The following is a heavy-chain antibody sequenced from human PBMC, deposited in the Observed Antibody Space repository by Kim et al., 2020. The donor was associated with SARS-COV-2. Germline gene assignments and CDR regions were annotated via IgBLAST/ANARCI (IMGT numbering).Heavy chain of an antibody. CDR2: IRSKANSYAT. J-gene: IGHJ4*02. CDR1: GFTFSGSA. CDR3: TTRSMITFGGRAY. D-gene: IGHD3-16*01. Sequence: GGSLRLSCAASGFTFSGSAMHWVRQASGKGLEWVGRIRSKANSYATAYAASVKGRFTISRDDSKNTAYLQMNSLKTEDTAVYYCTTRSMITFGGRAYWGRGALATVSS. V-gene: IGHV3-73*01.